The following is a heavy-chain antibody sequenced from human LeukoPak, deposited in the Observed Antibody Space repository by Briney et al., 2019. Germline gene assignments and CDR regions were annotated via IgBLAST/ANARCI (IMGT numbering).Heavy chain of an antibody. CDR3: AKDGTGGYYYLDY. V-gene: IGHV3-30*18. CDR2: ILYDGSNE. CDR1: GFTFSSHG. Sequence: GGSLRLSCVASGFTFSSHGMHWVRQAPGMGLEWVALILYDGSNEYYADSVQGRFTISRDSSRNTLYLQMNSLRAEDTAVYYCAKDGTGGYYYLDYWGQGTLVTVSS. J-gene: IGHJ4*02. D-gene: IGHD3-22*01.